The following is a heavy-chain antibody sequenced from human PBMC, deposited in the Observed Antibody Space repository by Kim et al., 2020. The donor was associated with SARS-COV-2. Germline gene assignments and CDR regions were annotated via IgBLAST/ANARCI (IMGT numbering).Heavy chain of an antibody. CDR3: ARGTFGDSGFFYYYYGMDV. D-gene: IGHD4-17*01. V-gene: IGHV4-31*03. Sequence: SETLSLTCTVSGGSISSGGYYWSWIRQHPGKGLEWIGYIYYSGSTYYNPSLKSRVTISVDTSKNQFSLKLSSVTAADTAVYYCARGTFGDSGFFYYYYGMDVWGQGTTVTVSS. J-gene: IGHJ6*02. CDR1: GGSISSGGYY. CDR2: IYYSGST.